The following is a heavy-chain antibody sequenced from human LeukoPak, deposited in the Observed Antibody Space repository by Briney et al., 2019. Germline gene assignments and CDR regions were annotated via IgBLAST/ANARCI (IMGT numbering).Heavy chain of an antibody. CDR3: AKARGSGNSTYFDS. CDR1: GFTFSSYA. J-gene: IGHJ4*02. Sequence: PGGSLRLSCATSGFTFSSYAMSWVRQAPGKGLEWVSALSDSGVTTYYADSVKGRFTISRDNSKNTLSLQMNSLRVEDTALYFCAKARGSGNSTYFDSWGQGTLVTVSS. CDR2: LSDSGVTT. V-gene: IGHV3-23*01. D-gene: IGHD4-23*01.